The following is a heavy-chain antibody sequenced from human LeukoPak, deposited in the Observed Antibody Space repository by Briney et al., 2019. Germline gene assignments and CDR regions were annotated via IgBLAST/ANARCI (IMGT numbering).Heavy chain of an antibody. CDR2: ISGSGGST. CDR3: AKMDLGAAASYFDY. V-gene: IGHV3-23*01. Sequence: QTGGSLRLSCAASGFTFSSYAMSWVRQAPGKGLEWVSVISGSGGSTYYADSVKGRFIISRDNSRNTLDLQMNSLRAEDTAVYSCAKMDLGAAASYFDYWGQGTLVTVSS. D-gene: IGHD6-13*01. CDR1: GFTFSSYA. J-gene: IGHJ4*02.